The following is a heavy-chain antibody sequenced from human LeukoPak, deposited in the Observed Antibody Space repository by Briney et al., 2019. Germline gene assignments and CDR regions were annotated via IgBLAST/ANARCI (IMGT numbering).Heavy chain of an antibody. CDR3: ARVYSSSWYSGYLYMDL. D-gene: IGHD6-13*01. Sequence: GGSLRLSCAASGFTFSDYYMSWIRQAPGKGLEWVSYISSSGSTIYYADSVRGRFTISRDNAKQSLYLQMSGLRAEDTAVYYCARVYSSSWYSGYLYMDLWGKGTTVTVSS. V-gene: IGHV3-11*01. J-gene: IGHJ6*03. CDR2: ISSSGSTI. CDR1: GFTFSDYY.